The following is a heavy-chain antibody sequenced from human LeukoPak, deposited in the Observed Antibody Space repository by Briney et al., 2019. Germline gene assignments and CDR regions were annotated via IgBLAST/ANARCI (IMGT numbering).Heavy chain of an antibody. CDR3: ARATRYCGGDCYSDY. Sequence: GASVKVSCKASGGTFSSSAISWVRQAPGQGLEWMGGIIPIFGTASYAQKFQGRVTITTDETTSTAYMEPSSLRSEDTAVYYCARATRYCGGDCYSDYWGQGTLVTVSS. CDR1: GGTFSSSA. CDR2: IIPIFGTA. V-gene: IGHV1-69*05. D-gene: IGHD2-21*02. J-gene: IGHJ4*02.